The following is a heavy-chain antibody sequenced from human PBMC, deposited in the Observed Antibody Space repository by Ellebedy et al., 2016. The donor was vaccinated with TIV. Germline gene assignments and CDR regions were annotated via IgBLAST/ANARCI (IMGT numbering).Heavy chain of an antibody. CDR1: GGSISSYY. Sequence: SETLSLXXTVSGGSISSYYWSWIRQPPGKGLEWIGYISYSGSTNYNPSLKSRVTISVDTSKNQFSLKLSSVTAADTAVYYCARVFYSSSSGYYNYYMDVWGKGTTVTVSS. CDR3: ARVFYSSSSGYYNYYMDV. V-gene: IGHV4-59*13. CDR2: ISYSGST. D-gene: IGHD6-6*01. J-gene: IGHJ6*03.